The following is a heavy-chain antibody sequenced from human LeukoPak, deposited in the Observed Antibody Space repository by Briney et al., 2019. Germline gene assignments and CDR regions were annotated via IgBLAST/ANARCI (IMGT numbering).Heavy chain of an antibody. CDR3: AREWLVRGGFDT. J-gene: IGHJ5*02. D-gene: IGHD6-19*01. CDR1: GLTFTTYG. Sequence: GGSLRLSCAASGLTFTTYGMSWVRQAPGKGLEWVSAISGSGGSTYYADSVKGRFTISRDNSKNTLYLQMKSLRTEDTAVYYCAREWLVRGGFDTWGQGNLVTVSS. V-gene: IGHV3-23*01. CDR2: ISGSGGST.